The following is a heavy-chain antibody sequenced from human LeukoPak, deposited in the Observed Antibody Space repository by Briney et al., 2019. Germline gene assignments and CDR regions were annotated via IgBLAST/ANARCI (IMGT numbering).Heavy chain of an antibody. CDR1: GFTFDDYG. J-gene: IGHJ4*02. Sequence: TGGSLRLSRAASGFTFDDYGMSWVRQAPGKGLEWVSGINWNGGSTGYADSVKGRFTISRDNAKNSLYLQMNSLRAEDTALYYCARDYWDSSGYLDYWGQGTLVTVSS. CDR3: ARDYWDSSGYLDY. V-gene: IGHV3-20*04. D-gene: IGHD3-22*01. CDR2: INWNGGST.